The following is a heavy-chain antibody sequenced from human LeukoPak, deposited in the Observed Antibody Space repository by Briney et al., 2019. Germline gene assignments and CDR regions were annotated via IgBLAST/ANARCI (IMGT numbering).Heavy chain of an antibody. D-gene: IGHD3-22*01. J-gene: IGHJ4*02. CDR1: GYTFTSYG. CDR3: ARAAISKDSSGYFY. CDR2: ISAYNGNT. V-gene: IGHV1-18*01. Sequence: ASVKVSCKASGYTFTSYGISWVRQAPGQGLEWMGWISAYNGNTNYAQKLQGRVTMTTDTSTSTAYMELRSLRSDDTAVYYCARAAISKDSSGYFYWGQGTWSPSPQ.